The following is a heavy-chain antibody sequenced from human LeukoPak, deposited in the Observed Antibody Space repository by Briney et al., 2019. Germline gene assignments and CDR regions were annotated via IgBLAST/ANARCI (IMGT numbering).Heavy chain of an antibody. CDR1: GGSISSYY. V-gene: IGHV4-59*01. Sequence: SETLSLTCTVSGGSISSYYWNWIRQPPGKGLEWIGSIYYSGTTKYNPSLNSRVTMLVDTSKNHFSLKLNSVTAADTAVYYCARGRGGDWMTFGYWAREPWSPSPQ. D-gene: IGHD2-21*02. CDR3: ARGRGGDWMTFGY. CDR2: IYYSGTT. J-gene: IGHJ4*02.